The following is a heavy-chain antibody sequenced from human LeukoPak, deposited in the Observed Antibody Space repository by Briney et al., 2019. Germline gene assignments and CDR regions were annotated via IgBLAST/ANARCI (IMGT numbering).Heavy chain of an antibody. CDR1: GGSISSYY. CDR3: AREGTTATGPPDDAFDI. Sequence: PSETLSLTCTVSGGSISSYYWSWIRQPAGKGLEWIGRIYTSGGTNYNPSLKSRVTMSVDTSKNRFSLKLSSVTAADTAVYYCAREGTTATGPPDDAFDIWGQGTMVTVSS. D-gene: IGHD4-17*01. CDR2: IYTSGGT. V-gene: IGHV4-4*07. J-gene: IGHJ3*02.